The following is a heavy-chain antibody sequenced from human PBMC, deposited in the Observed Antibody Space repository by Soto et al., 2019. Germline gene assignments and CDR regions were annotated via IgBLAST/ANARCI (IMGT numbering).Heavy chain of an antibody. CDR3: ARHGGLPSIFNWFDP. V-gene: IGHV4-39*01. Sequence: SETLSLTCTVSGGSISSSSYYWGWIRQPPGKGLEWIGSIYYSGSTYYNPSLKSRVTISVDTSKNQFSLKLSSVTAADTAVYYCARHGGLPSIFNWFDPWGQGALLTVSS. CDR1: GGSISSSSYY. CDR2: IYYSGST. D-gene: IGHD3-3*01. J-gene: IGHJ5*02.